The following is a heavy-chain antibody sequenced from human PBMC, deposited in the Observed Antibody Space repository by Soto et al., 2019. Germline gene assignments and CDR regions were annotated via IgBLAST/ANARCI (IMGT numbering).Heavy chain of an antibody. J-gene: IGHJ5*02. V-gene: IGHV1-8*01. CDR1: GYTFTSYD. CDR2: MNPNRGNT. D-gene: IGHD2-15*01. Sequence: PSVKVSCKASGYTFTSYDINWVRQATGQGLEWMGWMNPNRGNTGYVQKFQGRVTMTRNTSISTAYMDPVDTATYYCAHRRRFCSGNSCYSIWFDPWGQGTLVTVSS. CDR3: FCSGNSCYSIWFDP.